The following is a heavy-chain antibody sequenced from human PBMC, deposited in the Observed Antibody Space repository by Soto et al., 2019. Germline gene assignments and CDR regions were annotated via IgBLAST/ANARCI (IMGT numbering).Heavy chain of an antibody. J-gene: IGHJ5*02. Sequence: PSETLSLTCTVSGGSVSSGSYYWIWIRQPPGKGLEWIGYIYYSGSTNYNPSLKSRVTISVDTSKNQFSLKLSSVTAADTAVYYCARDRVLGIAVAGDNWFDPWGQGTLVTV. D-gene: IGHD6-19*01. CDR2: IYYSGST. CDR3: ARDRVLGIAVAGDNWFDP. CDR1: GGSVSSGSYY. V-gene: IGHV4-61*01.